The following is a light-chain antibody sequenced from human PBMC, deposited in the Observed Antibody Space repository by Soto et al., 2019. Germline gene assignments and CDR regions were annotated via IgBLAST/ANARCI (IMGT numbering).Light chain of an antibody. Sequence: EIVLTQSPATVSLSPGERATLSCRASQSVSSYLAWYQQKPGQSPRLLVYDASNRATGIPARFSGSGSGTDFTLTISSLEPEDFAVYYCQQRSNWPRFTFGPGTKVDIK. CDR3: QQRSNWPRFT. V-gene: IGKV3-11*01. J-gene: IGKJ3*01. CDR2: DAS. CDR1: QSVSSY.